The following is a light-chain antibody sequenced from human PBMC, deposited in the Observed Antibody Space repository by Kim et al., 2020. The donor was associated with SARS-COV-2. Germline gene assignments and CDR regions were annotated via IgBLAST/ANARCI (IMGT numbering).Light chain of an antibody. CDR3: QHSYSIPYT. J-gene: IGKJ2*01. Sequence: DIQMTQSPSSLSASVGDRVTITCRASQSISSYLNWYQQKPGKAPKLLINVASSLQSGVPSRFSGSGSGTDFTLTISSLQPEDFATYYCQHSYSIPYTFGQGTKLEI. V-gene: IGKV1-39*01. CDR1: QSISSY. CDR2: VAS.